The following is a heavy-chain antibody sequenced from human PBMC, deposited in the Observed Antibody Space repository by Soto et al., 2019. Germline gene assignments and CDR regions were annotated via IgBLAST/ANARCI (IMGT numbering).Heavy chain of an antibody. D-gene: IGHD6-19*01. Sequence: ASVKVSCKASGYIFTAYSMHWVRQAPGQGLEWVGWFNPNSGDTIYAQKFQGRVTLTGDTSISTAYMELYSPTSDDTAVYYCAREASAVISFDYWGQGTMVTVSS. CDR1: GYIFTAYS. J-gene: IGHJ4*02. CDR3: AREASAVISFDY. CDR2: FNPNSGDT. V-gene: IGHV1-2*02.